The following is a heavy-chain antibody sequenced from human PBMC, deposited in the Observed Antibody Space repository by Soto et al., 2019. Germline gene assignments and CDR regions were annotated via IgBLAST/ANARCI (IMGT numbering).Heavy chain of an antibody. CDR2: ISGYNGNT. V-gene: IGHV1-18*01. D-gene: IGHD3-10*01. J-gene: IGHJ6*02. CDR3: SMFIMVGVLFDPNYYHGMDV. CDR1: GYTFSNYG. Sequence: QVQLVQSGAEVKKPGASVTVSCKTSGYTFSNYGINWVRQAPGQGLEWMGWISGYNGNTNYAQTVQGRVTMTTDTSTGTVYMELRSLKSEDPAIYYCSMFIMVGVLFDPNYYHGMDVWGQGTTVTVSS.